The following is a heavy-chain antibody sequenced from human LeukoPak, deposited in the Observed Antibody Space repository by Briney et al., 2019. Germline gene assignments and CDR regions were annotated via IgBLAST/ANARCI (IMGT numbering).Heavy chain of an antibody. V-gene: IGHV3-43D*04. J-gene: IGHJ4*02. Sequence: GGSLRLSCAASGFTFDDYAMHWVRQAPGKGLECVSLISWDGGSTYYADSVKGRFTISRDNSKNSLYLQMNSLRAEDTALYYCAKEPPPYNLCSGYYTRGYFDYWGQGTLVTVSS. CDR1: GFTFDDYA. D-gene: IGHD3-3*01. CDR3: AKEPPPYNLCSGYYTRGYFDY. CDR2: ISWDGGST.